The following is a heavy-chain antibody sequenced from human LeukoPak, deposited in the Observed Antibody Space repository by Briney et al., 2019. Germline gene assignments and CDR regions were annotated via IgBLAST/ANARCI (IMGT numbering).Heavy chain of an antibody. CDR3: ARLNKPGWFDP. J-gene: IGHJ5*02. CDR1: GDSISSSSYY. V-gene: IGHV4-39*01. D-gene: IGHD1-14*01. Sequence: PSETLSLTCTVSGDSISSSSYYWGWIRQPPGKGLEWIGSLYYSGSYYNPSLKSRVTISVDTSKNQFSLRLSSVTATDTAVYYCARLNKPGWFDPWGQGTLVTVSS. CDR2: LYYSGS.